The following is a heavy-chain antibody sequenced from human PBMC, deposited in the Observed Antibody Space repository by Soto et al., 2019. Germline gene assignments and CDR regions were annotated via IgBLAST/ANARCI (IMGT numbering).Heavy chain of an antibody. J-gene: IGHJ5*02. CDR3: ARHVGGYYYDSSGRGLDP. Sequence: SETLSLTCTFSGCSISSYYWSWIRQPPGKGLEWIGYIYYSGSTNYNPSLKSRVTISVDTSKNQFSLKLSSVTAADTAVYYCARHVGGYYYDSSGRGLDPWGQGTLVTVSS. D-gene: IGHD3-22*01. CDR1: GCSISSYY. V-gene: IGHV4-59*08. CDR2: IYYSGST.